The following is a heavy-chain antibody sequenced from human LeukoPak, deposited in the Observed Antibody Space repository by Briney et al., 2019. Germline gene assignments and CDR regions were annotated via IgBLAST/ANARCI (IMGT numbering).Heavy chain of an antibody. J-gene: IGHJ4*02. CDR2: INPNSGDT. V-gene: IGHV1-2*02. CDR3: AIDSDITMVRGVVNY. Sequence: ASVKVSCKASGYTFTGYFIHWVRQAPGQGLEWMGWINPNSGDTNYAQKFQGRVTMTWDTSISTAYMDLSRLTSDDTAVYYCAIDSDITMVRGVVNYWGQGTLVTVSS. CDR1: GYTFTGYF. D-gene: IGHD3-10*01.